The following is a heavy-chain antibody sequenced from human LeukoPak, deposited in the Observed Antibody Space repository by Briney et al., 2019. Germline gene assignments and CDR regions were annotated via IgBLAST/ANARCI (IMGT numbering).Heavy chain of an antibody. CDR1: GFTVSSNY. Sequence: GGSLILSCAVSGFTVSSNYMSWVRQAPGKGLEWVSVIYSGGSTYYADSVKGRFTISRDNSKNTLYLQMNSLRAEDTAVYYCARGGTVVTHDYWGQGTLVTVSS. CDR2: IYSGGST. V-gene: IGHV3-53*01. CDR3: ARGGTVVTHDY. J-gene: IGHJ4*02. D-gene: IGHD4-23*01.